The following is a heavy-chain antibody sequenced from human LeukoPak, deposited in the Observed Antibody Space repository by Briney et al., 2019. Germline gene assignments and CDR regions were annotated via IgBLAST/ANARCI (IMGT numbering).Heavy chain of an antibody. J-gene: IGHJ4*02. CDR3: ARLGDSTSRLYPFAS. Sequence: SETLSLTCTVSGGSISSYYWSWIRQPPGKGLEWIGYISYSGSTYYNPSLKSRVTISVDTSKSQFSLKLSSVTAADTAVYYCARLGDSTSRLYPFASSGQGTLVTVSS. V-gene: IGHV4-59*08. CDR2: ISYSGST. D-gene: IGHD3-16*01. CDR1: GGSISSYY.